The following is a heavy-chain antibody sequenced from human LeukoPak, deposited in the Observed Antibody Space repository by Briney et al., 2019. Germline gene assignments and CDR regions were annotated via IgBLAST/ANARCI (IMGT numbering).Heavy chain of an antibody. CDR2: IRYDGSDK. Sequence: QPGGSLRLSCAASGFTLRGHGMHWVRQAPGKGLEWVAFIRYDGSDKSYADSVKGRFTISRDNSENTLYLQINSLRVEDTAVYYCAKDTPTTGYHLDSWGQGTLVTVSS. D-gene: IGHD1-1*01. V-gene: IGHV3-30*02. CDR3: AKDTPTTGYHLDS. CDR1: GFTLRGHG. J-gene: IGHJ4*02.